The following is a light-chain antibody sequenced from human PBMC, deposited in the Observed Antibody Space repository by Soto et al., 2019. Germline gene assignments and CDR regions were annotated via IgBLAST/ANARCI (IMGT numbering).Light chain of an antibody. J-gene: IGLJ1*01. Sequence: VLTQPASVSGSPGQSITISCTGTSSDIGSYNRVSWYQQPPGTAPKLIIYEVNNRPSGVPDRFSGSKSGNTASLTISGLQAEDEADYYCNSFTTSSTDVFGTGTKVTVL. CDR2: EVN. V-gene: IGLV2-18*02. CDR3: NSFTTSSTDV. CDR1: SSDIGSYNR.